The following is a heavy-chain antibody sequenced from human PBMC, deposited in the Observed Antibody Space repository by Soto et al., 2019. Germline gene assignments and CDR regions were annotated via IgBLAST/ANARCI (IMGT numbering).Heavy chain of an antibody. CDR3: ARDRVAGSGSSDY. V-gene: IGHV3-74*01. CDR2: INRDGSTT. J-gene: IGHJ4*02. D-gene: IGHD3-10*01. CDR1: GFTFSDNW. Sequence: QLVESGGKLVQPGGSLRLSCAASGFTFSDNWMHWARQTSGKGLVWVARINRDGSTTNYAGSVKGRFTISRDNAKDTLYLQMNGLRAEDTAVYYCARDRVAGSGSSDYWGQGTMVTVSS.